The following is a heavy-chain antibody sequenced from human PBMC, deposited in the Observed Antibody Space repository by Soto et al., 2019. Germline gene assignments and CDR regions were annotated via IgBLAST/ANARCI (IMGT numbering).Heavy chain of an antibody. D-gene: IGHD3-22*01. J-gene: IGHJ4*02. CDR2: ISGSGGST. V-gene: IGHV3-23*01. CDR3: AKSIVPMIVVVITHAFDY. Sequence: PGGSLRLSCAASGFTFSSYAMSWVRQAPGKGLEWVSAISGSGGSTYYADSVKGRFTISRDNSKNTLYLQMNSLRAEDTAVYYCAKSIVPMIVVVITHAFDYWGQGTLVTVSS. CDR1: GFTFSSYA.